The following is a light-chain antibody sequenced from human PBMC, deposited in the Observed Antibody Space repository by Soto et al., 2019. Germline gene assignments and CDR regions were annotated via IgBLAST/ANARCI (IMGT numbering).Light chain of an antibody. Sequence: QSALTQPASVSGSPGQSITISCTGTSSDVGGYNYVSWYQQHPGKAPKLMIYEVSNRPSGVSNRFSGSKYGNTASLPISGLQAEDEADYYCSSYTSSSTLVFGTGTKVTVV. CDR3: SSYTSSSTLV. V-gene: IGLV2-14*01. CDR2: EVS. J-gene: IGLJ1*01. CDR1: SSDVGGYNY.